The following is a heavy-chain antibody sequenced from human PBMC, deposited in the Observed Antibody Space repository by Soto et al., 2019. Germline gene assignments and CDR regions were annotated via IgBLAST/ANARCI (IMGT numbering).Heavy chain of an antibody. CDR2: LVPLFGTP. CDR1: GCSFTTHS. V-gene: IGHV1-69*01. CDR3: ARVAEEELAGASFFDY. D-gene: IGHD6-19*01. J-gene: IGHJ4*02. Sequence: VQLVQSGAEVKKTGSSVRVSCKASGCSFTTHSITWMRQAPGQGLEWMGGLVPLFGTPNYAQKFQGRLTITADESTSTAYMELSNLRSEDTAVYYCARVAEEELAGASFFDYWGQGTLVTVSS.